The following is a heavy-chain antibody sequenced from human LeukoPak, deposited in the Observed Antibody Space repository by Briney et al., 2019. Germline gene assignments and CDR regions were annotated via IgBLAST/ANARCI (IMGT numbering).Heavy chain of an antibody. CDR1: GYSFSSYY. V-gene: IGHV1-46*01. J-gene: IGHJ5*02. CDR2: INPSGDST. CDR3: ARENDYGNNWFDP. Sequence: ASVKVSCKASGYSFSSYYTHWVRQAPGQGLEWMGIINPSGDSTTYAQKFQGRVTMTRDTSTRTVYMELSSLRSDDTAVYYCARENDYGNNWFDPWGQGTLVTVSS. D-gene: IGHD4-17*01.